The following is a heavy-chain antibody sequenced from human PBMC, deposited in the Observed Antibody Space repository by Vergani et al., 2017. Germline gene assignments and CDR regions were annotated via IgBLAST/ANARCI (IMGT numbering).Heavy chain of an antibody. J-gene: IGHJ4*02. D-gene: IGHD3-10*01. CDR1: SESFSKYN. V-gene: IGHV4-34*02. CDR2: INQSGIT. CDR3: ARGRGISMVRGVIIGHGFDQ. Sequence: QVQLQQWGAGLLKPSETLSLSCAVYSESFSKYNWSWIRQPPGKGLEWFGEINQSGITNYNPSLKSRITISVDTSKNQFSLKLSSVTAADTAVYYCARGRGISMVRGVIIGHGFDQWGQGTLVTVSS.